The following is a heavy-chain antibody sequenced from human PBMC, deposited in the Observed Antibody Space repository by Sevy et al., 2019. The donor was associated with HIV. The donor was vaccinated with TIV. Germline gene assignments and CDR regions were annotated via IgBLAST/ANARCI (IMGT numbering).Heavy chain of an antibody. CDR1: GYTFTGYY. CDR2: INPNSGGT. CDR3: ARGNDGSGTGAFDI. J-gene: IGHJ3*02. Sequence: ASVKVSCKASGYTFTGYYMHWVRQAPGQGLEWMGRINPNSGGTNYAQKFQGRVTLTRDTSISTAYMELSRLRSDDTAVYYCARGNDGSGTGAFDIWGQGTMVTVSS. D-gene: IGHD3-10*01. V-gene: IGHV1-2*06.